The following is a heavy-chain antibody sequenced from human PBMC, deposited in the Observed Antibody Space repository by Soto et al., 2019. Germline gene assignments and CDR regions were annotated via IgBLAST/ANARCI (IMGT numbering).Heavy chain of an antibody. Sequence: QVQLVQSGAEVKKPGSSVKVSCKASGGTFSSYAISWVRQAPGQGLEWMGGIIPIFGTANYAQKFQGRVTVTADDSTSAAYMEPSSLRSEDTAVYYCARESTMIGVVINGPYYYGMDVWGQGTTVTVSS. CDR3: ARESTMIGVVINGPYYYGMDV. V-gene: IGHV1-69*12. J-gene: IGHJ6*02. D-gene: IGHD3-22*01. CDR2: IIPIFGTA. CDR1: GGTFSSYA.